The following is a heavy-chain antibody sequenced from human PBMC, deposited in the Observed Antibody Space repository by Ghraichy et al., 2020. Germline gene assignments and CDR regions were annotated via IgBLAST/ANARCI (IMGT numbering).Heavy chain of an antibody. J-gene: IGHJ4*02. CDR3: ATEYCSGGSCYSAFDY. CDR2: INPNSGGT. CDR1: GYTFTGYY. D-gene: IGHD2-15*01. Sequence: ASVKVSCKASGYTFTGYYMHWVRQAPGQGLEWMGWINPNSGGTNYAQKFQGRVTMTRDTSISTAYMELSRLRSDDTAVYYCATEYCSGGSCYSAFDYWGQGTLVTVSS. V-gene: IGHV1-2*02.